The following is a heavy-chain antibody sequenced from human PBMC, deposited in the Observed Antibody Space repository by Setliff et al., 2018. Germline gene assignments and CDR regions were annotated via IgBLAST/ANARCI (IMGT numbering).Heavy chain of an antibody. D-gene: IGHD3-22*01. J-gene: IGHJ4*02. CDR2: IYYSGST. Sequence: PSETLSLTCTVPGGSISSHYWSWIRQPPGKGLEWIGSIYYSGSTNYNPSLKSRVTISVDTSKNQFSLKLSSVTAADTAVYYCARDFWYYDSSGYYEFPYFDYWGQGTLVTVSS. V-gene: IGHV4-59*11. CDR3: ARDFWYYDSSGYYEFPYFDY. CDR1: GGSISSHY.